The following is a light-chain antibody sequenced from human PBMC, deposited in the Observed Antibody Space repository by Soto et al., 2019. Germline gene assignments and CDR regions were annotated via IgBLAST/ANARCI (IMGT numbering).Light chain of an antibody. CDR3: QQYNSDSRT. V-gene: IGKV1-5*01. Sequence: DIQMTQSPSTLSASVGDRVTITCRASQSISTWLAWYQQKPGNAPKLLIFDASNLESGVPSRFSGSGSGTEFTLTIDSLQPDYFATYYCQQYNSDSRTFGQGTELDIK. J-gene: IGKJ1*01. CDR2: DAS. CDR1: QSISTW.